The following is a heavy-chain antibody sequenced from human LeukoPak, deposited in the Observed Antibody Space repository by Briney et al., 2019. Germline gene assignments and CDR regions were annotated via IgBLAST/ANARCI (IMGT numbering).Heavy chain of an antibody. Sequence: PGGSLRLSCAASGFTFSSYAMSWVRQAPGKGLESVSTISISGGTTYYADSVKGRFTISRDNSRNTLYLRMSSLRADDTAVYFCAITRETVTSAWGRGILVTVSS. J-gene: IGHJ5*02. D-gene: IGHD4-17*01. CDR2: ISISGGTT. CDR1: GFTFSSYA. V-gene: IGHV3-23*01. CDR3: AITRETVTSA.